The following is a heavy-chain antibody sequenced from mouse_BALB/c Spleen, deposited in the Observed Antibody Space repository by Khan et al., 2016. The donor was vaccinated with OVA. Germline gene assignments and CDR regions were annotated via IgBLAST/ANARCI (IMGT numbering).Heavy chain of an antibody. J-gene: IGHJ3*01. CDR2: IYPGNVSP. CDR3: VRAGYGSFAY. V-gene: IGHV1S56*01. CDR1: GYTFTSYY. D-gene: IGHD2-2*01. Sequence: QVRLQQSGPELVKPGASVRISCKASGYTFTSYYIHWVKQRPGQGLEWIGWIYPGNVSPKYNERFKDKASLTADKSSSTAYMQLSSLTSEDSADYFCVRAGYGSFAYWGQGTLVTVSA.